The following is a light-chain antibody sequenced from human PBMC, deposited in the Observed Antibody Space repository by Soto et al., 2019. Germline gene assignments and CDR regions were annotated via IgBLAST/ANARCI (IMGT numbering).Light chain of an antibody. CDR1: QVIGND. J-gene: IGKJ1*01. V-gene: IGKV1-6*01. CDR2: AAS. CDR3: LQFYNFSWT. Sequence: AIQITQSPSSLSASVGDRVTISCRASQVIGNDLAWYQQKPGKAPRLLIFAASNLQSGVPSRFSGSGSGTDFTLTISRLQPEDLATYYCLQFYNFSWTFGQGTKVEIK.